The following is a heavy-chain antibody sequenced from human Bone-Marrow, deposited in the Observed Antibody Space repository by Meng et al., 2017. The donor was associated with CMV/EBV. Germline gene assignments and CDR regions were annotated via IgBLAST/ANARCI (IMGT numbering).Heavy chain of an antibody. CDR1: GGSFSGYY. CDR3: ARVSDL. J-gene: IGHJ1*01. CDR2: INHSGST. Sequence: GSLRLSCAVYGGSFSGYYWSWIRQPPGKGLEWIGEINHSGSTNYNPSLKSRVTISVDTSKNQFSLKLSSVTAADTAVYYCARVSDLWGQGTLVTVSS. V-gene: IGHV4-34*01.